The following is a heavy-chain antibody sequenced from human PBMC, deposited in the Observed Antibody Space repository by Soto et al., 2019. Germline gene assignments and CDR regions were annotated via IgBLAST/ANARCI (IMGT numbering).Heavy chain of an antibody. Sequence: SDTLSHTCTVSGASICSHSRSVIRQPPGKGLEWIGYISHSGSTDYNPSLRSRVTISVDRSKNQFSLKLNFVTIADTAVYFCARGGCSSCLFAYWGQGALVTVS. CDR3: ARGGCSSCLFAY. J-gene: IGHJ4*02. CDR1: GASICSHS. CDR2: ISHSGST. D-gene: IGHD6-13*01. V-gene: IGHV4-59*11.